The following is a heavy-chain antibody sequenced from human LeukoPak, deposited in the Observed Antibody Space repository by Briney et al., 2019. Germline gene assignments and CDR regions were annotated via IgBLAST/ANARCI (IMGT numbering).Heavy chain of an antibody. CDR2: INPNSGGT. CDR1: GYTFTDYY. D-gene: IGHD3-9*01. V-gene: IGHV1-2*02. Sequence: ASVKVSCKASGYTFTDYYIHWVRLAPGQGLEWMGWINPNSGGTGSAQKFQGRVTVTWDTSIRTVYMELSSLTSDDTAVYYCARIRSSGYHYFDYWGQGTLVTVSS. J-gene: IGHJ4*02. CDR3: ARIRSSGYHYFDY.